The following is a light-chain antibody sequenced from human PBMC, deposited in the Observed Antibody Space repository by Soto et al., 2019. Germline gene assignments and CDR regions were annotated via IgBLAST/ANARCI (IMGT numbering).Light chain of an antibody. CDR1: SSNIGNNA. Sequence: QSVLTQPPSVSEAPRQRVTISCSGSSSNIGNNAVNWYQQLPRKAPKLLIYYDDLLPSGVSDRFAGSKAGTSASLAISGLQSGDEADYYGAAWDDSLNGLVFGGGTKVTVL. J-gene: IGLJ2*01. CDR2: YDD. V-gene: IGLV1-36*01. CDR3: AAWDDSLNGLV.